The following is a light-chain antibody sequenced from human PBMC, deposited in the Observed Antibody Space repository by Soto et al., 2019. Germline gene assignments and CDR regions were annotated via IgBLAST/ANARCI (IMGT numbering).Light chain of an antibody. J-gene: IGKJ1*01. CDR3: QKYGSSPLT. CDR2: DAS. Sequence: TQSPSTLSASVGDTVTLSCGASQSVSSSYVAWYQHRPGLAPRLVIHDASSRATGIPDRLSGSGSGTDFTLTISRLEPEDFAVYYCQKYGSSPLTFGQGTKVDIK. CDR1: QSVSSSY. V-gene: IGKV3D-20*01.